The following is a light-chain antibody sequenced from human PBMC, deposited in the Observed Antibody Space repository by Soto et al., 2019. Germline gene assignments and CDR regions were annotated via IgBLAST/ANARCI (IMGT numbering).Light chain of an antibody. J-gene: IGKJ5*01. CDR1: QDISDN. CDR3: QQYDDLPIT. V-gene: IGKV1-33*01. CDR2: DVS. Sequence: DIQMTQSPSSLSTSVGDRVTITCQASQDISDNLNWYQQKQGKAPKDLISDVSNLETGVSSRFSGSGSGTDFTFTISSLQAEDVATYYCQQYDDLPITFGQGTRLEIK.